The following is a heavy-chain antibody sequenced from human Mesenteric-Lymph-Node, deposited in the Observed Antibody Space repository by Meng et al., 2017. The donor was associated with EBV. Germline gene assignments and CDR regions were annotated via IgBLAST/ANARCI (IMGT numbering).Heavy chain of an antibody. Sequence: QVQLQQSGPGLVKSSQTPSPPCALPGDSVSSSSAAWNWIRQSPSRGLEWLGRTYYRYKWYNDYAVSVKSRITINPDTSKNQFSLQLNSVTPEDTAVYYCARGIVATTRNWFDPWGQGTLVTVSS. CDR3: ARGIVATTRNWFDP. CDR1: GDSVSSSSAA. D-gene: IGHD5-12*01. V-gene: IGHV6-1*01. J-gene: IGHJ5*02. CDR2: TYYRYKWYN.